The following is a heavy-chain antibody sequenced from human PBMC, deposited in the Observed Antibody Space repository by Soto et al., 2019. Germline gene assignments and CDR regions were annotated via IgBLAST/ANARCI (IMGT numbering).Heavy chain of an antibody. Sequence: QVHLQESGPGLVRPSQSLSLTCTVSGASMGTGGHYYNWIRQVPGKGLEWIGYIYYSGATHYSPSLRARATISRDTSKNQFSLTLISVTAADTALYYCARDKDLQPTVWGYWGQGIQVTVSS. J-gene: IGHJ4*02. CDR1: GASMGTGGHY. V-gene: IGHV4-31*03. CDR3: ARDKDLQPTVWGY. CDR2: IYYSGAT. D-gene: IGHD7-27*01.